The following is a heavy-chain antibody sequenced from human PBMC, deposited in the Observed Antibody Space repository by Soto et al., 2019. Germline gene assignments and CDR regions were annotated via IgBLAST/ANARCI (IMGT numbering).Heavy chain of an antibody. D-gene: IGHD3-9*01. J-gene: IGHJ4*02. V-gene: IGHV3-21*01. CDR2: ISSSSSYI. Sequence: GGSLRLSCAASGFTFSSYSMNWVRQAPGKGLEWVSSISSSSSYIYYADSVKGRFTISRDNAKNSLYLQMNSLRAEDTAVYYCAREVKNYDILTGFDYWGQGTLVTVSS. CDR1: GFTFSSYS. CDR3: AREVKNYDILTGFDY.